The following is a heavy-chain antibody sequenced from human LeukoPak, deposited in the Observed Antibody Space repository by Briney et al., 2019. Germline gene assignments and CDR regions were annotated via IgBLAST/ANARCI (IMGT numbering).Heavy chain of an antibody. Sequence: GGSLRLSCAASGFTVSSNYMSWIRQAPGKGLEWVSYISSSGSAMHYADSVEGRFTISRDNAKNSLYLQMNSLRVEDTAVYYCARARGSYAFDIWGQGTMVTVSS. D-gene: IGHD2-15*01. J-gene: IGHJ3*02. CDR2: ISSSGSAM. CDR3: ARARGSYAFDI. CDR1: GFTVSSNY. V-gene: IGHV3-11*04.